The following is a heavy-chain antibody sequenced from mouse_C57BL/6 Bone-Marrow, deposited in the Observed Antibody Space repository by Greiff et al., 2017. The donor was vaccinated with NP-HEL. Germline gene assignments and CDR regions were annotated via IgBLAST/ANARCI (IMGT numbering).Heavy chain of an antibody. D-gene: IGHD2-3*01. J-gene: IGHJ2*01. CDR3: ANGDGYTYYFDY. CDR1: GYTFTSYW. CDR2: IDPSDSYT. V-gene: IGHV1-50*01. Sequence: QVQLQQPGAELVKPGASVKLSCKASGYTFTSYWMQWVKQRPGQGLEWIGEIDPSDSYTNYNQKFKGKATLTVDTSSSTAYMQLSSLTSEDSAVYYCANGDGYTYYFDYWGQGTTLTVSS.